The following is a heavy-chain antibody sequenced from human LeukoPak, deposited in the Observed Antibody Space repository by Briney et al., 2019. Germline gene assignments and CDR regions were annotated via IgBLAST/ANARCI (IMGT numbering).Heavy chain of an antibody. CDR3: ARDLGIVEVKDAFDI. Sequence: ASVKVSCKASGYTFTGYYMHWVRQAPGQGLEWMGWINPNSGGTNYAQKFQGRVTMTRDTSISTAYMELSRLRSDDTAVYYCARDLGIVEVKDAFDIWGQGTMVTVSS. J-gene: IGHJ3*02. D-gene: IGHD1-26*01. CDR1: GYTFTGYY. CDR2: INPNSGGT. V-gene: IGHV1-2*02.